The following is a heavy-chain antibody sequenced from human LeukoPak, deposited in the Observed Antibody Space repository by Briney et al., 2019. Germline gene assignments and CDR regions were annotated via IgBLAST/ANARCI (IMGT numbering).Heavy chain of an antibody. D-gene: IGHD5-24*01. CDR3: ARGRDGYNLYA. V-gene: IGHV1-2*02. J-gene: IGHJ5*02. CDR1: GYSFTGYY. Sequence: ASVKVSCKASGYSFTGYYMHWVRQAPGQGLEWMGWINPNSGGTNYAQKFQGRVTMTRDTSISRAFMELSRLRSDDTAVYYCARGRDGYNLYAWGQGTLVTVSS. CDR2: INPNSGGT.